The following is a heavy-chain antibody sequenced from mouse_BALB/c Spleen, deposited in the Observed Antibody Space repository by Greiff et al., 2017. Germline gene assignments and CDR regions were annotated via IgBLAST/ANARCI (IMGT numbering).Heavy chain of an antibody. V-gene: IGHV1-15*01. CDR3: TRRTYDYDVDFDY. CDR1: GYTFTDYE. CDR2: IDPETGGT. J-gene: IGHJ2*01. D-gene: IGHD2-4*01. Sequence: QVQLKQSGAELVRPGASVTLSCKASGYTFTDYEMHWVKQTPVHGLEWIGAIDPETGGTAYNQKFKGKATLTADKSSSTAYMELRSLTSEDSAVYYCTRRTYDYDVDFDYWGQGTTLTVSS.